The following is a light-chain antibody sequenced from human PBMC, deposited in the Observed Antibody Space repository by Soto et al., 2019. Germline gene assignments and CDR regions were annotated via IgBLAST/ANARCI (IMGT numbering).Light chain of an antibody. CDR2: EVS. J-gene: IGLJ2*01. CDR1: SSDVGAYNY. Sequence: QSALTQPPSASGSPGQSVTISCTGTSSDVGAYNYVSWYQQHPGKAPKLMIYEVSKRPSGVPDRFSGSKSGNTASLTVSGLQAEDEADYYCSSYAGSSNVVFGGGTKVTVL. V-gene: IGLV2-8*01. CDR3: SSYAGSSNVV.